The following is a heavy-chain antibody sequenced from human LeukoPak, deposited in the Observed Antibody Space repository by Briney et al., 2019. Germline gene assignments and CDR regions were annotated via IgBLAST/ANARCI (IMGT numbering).Heavy chain of an antibody. CDR1: GFTFSQQY. CDR3: ARGTAMEIYFYGMDV. J-gene: IGHJ6*02. V-gene: IGHV3-7*03. D-gene: IGHD2-21*02. Sequence: GGSPRLSCAASGFTFSQQYMTWVRQTPGKGLEWVATLSPDGSDKFYVGSVKGRFTISRDNAKNTLFLQMNSLRVADTAVYYCARGTAMEIYFYGMDVWGQGTTVTVFS. CDR2: LSPDGSDK.